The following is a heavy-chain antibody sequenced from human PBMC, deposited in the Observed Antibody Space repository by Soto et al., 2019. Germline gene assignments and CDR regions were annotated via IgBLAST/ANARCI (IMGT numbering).Heavy chain of an antibody. Sequence: LRLSCAASGFTFSSYWMHWVRQAPGKGLVWVSRINSDGSSTSYADSVKGRFTISRDNAKNTLYLQMNSLRAEDTAVYYCARVGPSIAARPNYYYGMDVWGQGTTVTVSS. CDR1: GFTFSSYW. CDR2: INSDGSST. V-gene: IGHV3-74*01. J-gene: IGHJ6*02. CDR3: ARVGPSIAARPNYYYGMDV. D-gene: IGHD6-6*01.